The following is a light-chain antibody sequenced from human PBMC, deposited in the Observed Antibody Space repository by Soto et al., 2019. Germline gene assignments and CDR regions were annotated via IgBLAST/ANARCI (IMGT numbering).Light chain of an antibody. J-gene: IGKJ5*01. CDR1: QSISTY. CDR3: QQSYMDPIT. V-gene: IGKV1-39*01. CDR2: DAS. Sequence: DIQMTQSPSSLSASVGNRVTITCRASQSISTYLNWYKKKPGKAPNLLIYDASRLQSGVPSRLSGIGGGKDFTLSISSVQPEECATDFGQQSYMDPITFGQGTRLEIK.